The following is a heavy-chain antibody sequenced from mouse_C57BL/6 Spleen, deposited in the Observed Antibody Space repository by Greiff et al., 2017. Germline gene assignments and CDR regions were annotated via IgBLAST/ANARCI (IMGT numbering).Heavy chain of an antibody. CDR1: GFSLTSYG. J-gene: IGHJ3*01. Sequence: QVQLKESGPGLVAPSQSLSITCTVSGFSLTSYGVDWVRQSPGKGLEWLGVIWGVGSTNYNSALKSSLSISKDNSKRQVFLKMNSLQSDDTAMYYCAISYYGNQGFAYWGQGTLVTVSA. CDR3: AISYYGNQGFAY. CDR2: IWGVGST. D-gene: IGHD2-1*01. V-gene: IGHV2-6*01.